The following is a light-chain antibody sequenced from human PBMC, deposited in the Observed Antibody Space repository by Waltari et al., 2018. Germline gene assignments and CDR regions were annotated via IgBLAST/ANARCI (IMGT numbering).Light chain of an antibody. J-gene: IGKJ1*01. CDR2: DAS. CDR3: QKYGTRPAT. Sequence: DIVLTQSPGTLSLSPGDRATVPCRASQSVGRTLAWYQQRPGQAPRLLIYDASSRAAGIPDRFSGSGSGTDFSLTISRLEPEDFAVYYCQKYGTRPATFGQGTKVEVK. CDR1: QSVGRT. V-gene: IGKV3-20*01.